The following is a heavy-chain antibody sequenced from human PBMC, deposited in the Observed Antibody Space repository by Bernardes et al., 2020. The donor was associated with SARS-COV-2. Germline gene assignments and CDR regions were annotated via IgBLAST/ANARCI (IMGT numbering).Heavy chain of an antibody. CDR2: IYYSGST. D-gene: IGHD3-16*01. CDR1: GGSISSYY. CDR3: ARHLGMAHRGDWFDP. V-gene: IGHV4-59*08. Sequence: SETLSLTCTVSGGSISSYYWSWIRQPPGKGLEWIGYIYYSGSTNYNPSLKSRVTISVDTSKNQFSLKLSSVTAADTAVYYCARHLGMAHRGDWFDPWGQGTLVTVSS. J-gene: IGHJ5*02.